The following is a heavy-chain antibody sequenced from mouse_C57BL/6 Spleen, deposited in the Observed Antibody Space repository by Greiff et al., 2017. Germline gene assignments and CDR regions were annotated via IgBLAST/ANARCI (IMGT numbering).Heavy chain of an antibody. CDR3: ARAYYYGSSPYYAKDY. D-gene: IGHD1-1*01. Sequence: EVMLVESEGGLVQPGSSMKLSCTASGFTFSDYYMAWVRQVPEKGLEWVANINYDGSSTYYLDSLKSRFIISRDNAKNILYLQMSSLKSEDTATYYCARAYYYGSSPYYAKDYWGQGTSVTVSS. CDR1: GFTFSDYY. CDR2: INYDGSST. V-gene: IGHV5-16*01. J-gene: IGHJ4*01.